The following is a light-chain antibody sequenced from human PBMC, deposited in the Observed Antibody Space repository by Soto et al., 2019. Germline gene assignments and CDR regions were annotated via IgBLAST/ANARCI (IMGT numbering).Light chain of an antibody. CDR1: TGAVTSGHY. Sequence: QAVVTQEPSLTVSPGGTVTLTCGSSTGAVTSGHYPYWFQQRPGQAPRTLISATTNRHSWTPARFSGSLLGGKAALTLSGAQPEDEADYYCLLSYNAVGEVFGGGTKLTVL. CDR2: ATT. J-gene: IGLJ3*02. V-gene: IGLV7-46*01. CDR3: LLSYNAVGEV.